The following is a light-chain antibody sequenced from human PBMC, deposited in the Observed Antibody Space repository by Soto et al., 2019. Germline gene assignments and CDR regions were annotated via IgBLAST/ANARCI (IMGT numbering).Light chain of an antibody. V-gene: IGKV3-20*01. CDR1: QSVSSSY. Sequence: EMVLTQSPGTLSLSPGERATLSCIASQSVSSSYFAWYQQKPGQAPRLLIYGASSRATGMPDRFSGSGSGTDFTLTISRLEPEDFAVYYCQQYGSPPWTFGQGTKVDI. J-gene: IGKJ1*01. CDR3: QQYGSPPWT. CDR2: GAS.